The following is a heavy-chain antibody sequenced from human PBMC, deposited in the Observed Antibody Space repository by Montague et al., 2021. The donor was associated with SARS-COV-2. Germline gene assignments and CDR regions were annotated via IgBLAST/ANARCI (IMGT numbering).Heavy chain of an antibody. Sequence: SLRLSCAASGFTVSSNYMSWVRQAPGKGLEWVSVIYSGGSTYYADSVKGRFTISRDNSKNTLYLQMNSLGAEDTAVYYCARGGLGMVRGVIYYYGMDVWGQGTTVTVSS. J-gene: IGHJ6*02. CDR3: ARGGLGMVRGVIYYYGMDV. V-gene: IGHV3-66*01. D-gene: IGHD3-10*01. CDR2: IYSGGST. CDR1: GFTVSSNY.